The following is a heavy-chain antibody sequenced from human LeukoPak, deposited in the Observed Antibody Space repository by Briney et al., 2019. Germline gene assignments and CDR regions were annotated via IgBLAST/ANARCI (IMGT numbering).Heavy chain of an antibody. D-gene: IGHD3-10*01. CDR1: GFTFSSYS. CDR3: VRNMVRGVVYFDS. CDR2: ITTSGGAK. J-gene: IGHJ4*02. V-gene: IGHV3-48*04. Sequence: GGSLRLSCAASGFTFSSYSMNWVRQAPGKGLEWISYITTSGGAKNYADSVKGRFTISRDNAKNTLYLQMNSLRVEDTAVYYCVRNMVRGVVYFDSWGQGALVTVSS.